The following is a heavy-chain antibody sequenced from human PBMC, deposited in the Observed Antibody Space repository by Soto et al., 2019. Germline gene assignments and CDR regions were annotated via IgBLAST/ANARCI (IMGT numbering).Heavy chain of an antibody. CDR2: IWYDGSNK. Sequence: GGSLRLSCAASGFTFSSYGMHWVRQAPGKGLEWVAVIWYDGSNKNYANSVKGRFTNSGDNSKNTLYLQMKSLRAEDTAVYYWARDPSYDYVWGGYLGYYYGMDVWGQGTTVTVSS. CDR1: GFTFSSYG. V-gene: IGHV3-33*01. D-gene: IGHD3-16*02. CDR3: ARDPSYDYVWGGYLGYYYGMDV. J-gene: IGHJ6*02.